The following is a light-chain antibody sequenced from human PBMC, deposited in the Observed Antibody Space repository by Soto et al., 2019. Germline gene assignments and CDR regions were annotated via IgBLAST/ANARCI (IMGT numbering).Light chain of an antibody. CDR3: QTWVTGIRV. Sequence: QLVLTQSPSASASLGASVKLTCTLSSGHSSYAIAWHQQQPEKGPRYLMKVNSDGSHIKGDGIPDRFSGSSSVAERYLTISSRQSDYEAAYYCQTWVTGIRVFGVGTKLTVL. V-gene: IGLV4-69*01. CDR2: VNSDGSH. CDR1: SGHSSYA. J-gene: IGLJ3*02.